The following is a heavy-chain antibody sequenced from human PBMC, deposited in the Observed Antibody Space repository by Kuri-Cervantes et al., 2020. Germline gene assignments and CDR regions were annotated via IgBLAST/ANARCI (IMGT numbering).Heavy chain of an antibody. J-gene: IGHJ6*02. Sequence: SETLSLTCTVSGGSISSGDYYWSWIRQPPGKGLEGIGYIYYSGSTYYNPSLKSRVTISVDTSKNQFSLKLSSVTAADTAVYYCARDRYYYDSSGYYFANYYYYYGMDVWGQGTTVTVSS. CDR1: GGSISSGDYY. V-gene: IGHV4-30-4*01. CDR2: IYYSGST. CDR3: ARDRYYYDSSGYYFANYYYYYGMDV. D-gene: IGHD3-22*01.